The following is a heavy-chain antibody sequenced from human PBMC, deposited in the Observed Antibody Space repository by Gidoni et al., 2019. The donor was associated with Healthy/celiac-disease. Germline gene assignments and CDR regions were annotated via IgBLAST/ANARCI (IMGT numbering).Heavy chain of an antibody. D-gene: IGHD2-15*01. CDR1: GFTFSRSG. CDR3: ASGYCSGGSCYRGDAFDI. V-gene: IGHV3-33*01. J-gene: IGHJ3*02. CDR2: LCYDGSNK. Sequence: VQLVESGGGVVQPGRSLSLSCAASGFTFSRSGMHWVRQAPGKGLAWVAVLCYDGSNKYYADSVNGRFTISRDNSKNTLYLQMNSLRAEDTAVYYCASGYCSGGSCYRGDAFDIWGQGTMVTVSS.